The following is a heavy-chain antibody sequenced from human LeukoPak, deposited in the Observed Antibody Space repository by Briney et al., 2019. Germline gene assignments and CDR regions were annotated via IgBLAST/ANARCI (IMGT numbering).Heavy chain of an antibody. D-gene: IGHD3-22*01. CDR3: ARDNYYDSSGYLPFDY. J-gene: IGHJ4*02. CDR2: IYYSGST. V-gene: IGHV4-34*01. CDR1: GGSFSGYY. Sequence: SETLSLTCAVYGGSFSGYYWSWIRQPPGKGLEWIGSIYYSGSTYYNPSLKSRVTISVDTSKNQFSLKLSSVTAADTAVYYCARDNYYDSSGYLPFDYWGQGTLVTVSS.